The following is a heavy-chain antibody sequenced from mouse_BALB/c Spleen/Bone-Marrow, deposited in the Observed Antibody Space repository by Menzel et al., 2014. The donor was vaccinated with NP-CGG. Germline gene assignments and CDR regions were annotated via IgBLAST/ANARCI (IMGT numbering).Heavy chain of an antibody. V-gene: IGHV4-1*02. J-gene: IGHJ3*01. CDR1: GFDFSRYW. CDR2: INPDSSTI. CDR3: SRLYYYGNFAY. D-gene: IGHD1-1*01. Sequence: EVQLQQSGGGLVQPGGSLKLSCAASGFDFSRYWMSWVRQAPGKGLEWIGEINPDSSTINYTPSLKDKFIISRDNAKNTLYLQMSKVRSEDTALYYCSRLYYYGNFAYWGQETLVTVSA.